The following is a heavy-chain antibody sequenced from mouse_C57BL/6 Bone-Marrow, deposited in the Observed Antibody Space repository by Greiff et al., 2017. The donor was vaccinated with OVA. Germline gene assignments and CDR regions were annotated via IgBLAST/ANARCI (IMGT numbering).Heavy chain of an antibody. J-gene: IGHJ2*01. V-gene: IGHV5-15*01. CDR3: ARVLPPYYFDY. CDR2: ISNLAYSI. Sequence: DVMLVESGGGLVQPGGSLKLSCAASGFTFSDYGMAWVRQAPRKGPEWVAFISNLAYSIYYADTVTGRFTISRENAKNTLYLEMSSLRSEDTAMYYCARVLPPYYFDYWGQGTTLTVSS. D-gene: IGHD1-1*01. CDR1: GFTFSDYG.